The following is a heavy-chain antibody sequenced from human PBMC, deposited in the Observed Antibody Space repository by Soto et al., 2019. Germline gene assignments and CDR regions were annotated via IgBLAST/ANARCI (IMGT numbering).Heavy chain of an antibody. V-gene: IGHV4-59*01. CDR2: IYYTGST. CDR3: ERVARTGQYYFDL. J-gene: IGHJ4*02. CDR1: GDSINFYH. D-gene: IGHD1-1*01. Sequence: SETLSLTCTVSGDSINFYHWTWIRQPPGKGLEWMGYIYYTGSTNYNPSLKSRVSISVDTSKNQFSLKLSSVTAADTAVYYCERVARTGQYYFDLWGKGALVTVS.